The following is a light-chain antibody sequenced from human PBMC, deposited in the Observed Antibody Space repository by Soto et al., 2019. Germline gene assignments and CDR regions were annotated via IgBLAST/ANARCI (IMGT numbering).Light chain of an antibody. CDR3: QQYDNWPPYT. Sequence: EIVMTQSPATLSVSPGERATLSCRASQSVRSNLAWYQQKAGQAPRLLMYGASIRATGIPTRFSGSGSGTEFTLTISSLQSEDFAVYYCQQYDNWPPYTFGRGTNLEIK. J-gene: IGKJ2*01. V-gene: IGKV3-15*01. CDR2: GAS. CDR1: QSVRSN.